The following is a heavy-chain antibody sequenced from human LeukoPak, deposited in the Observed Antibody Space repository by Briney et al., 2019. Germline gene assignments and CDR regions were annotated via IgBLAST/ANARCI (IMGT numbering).Heavy chain of an antibody. CDR1: GFTFSKFW. CDR3: GRDSQSGYSSSWYQLAHIDN. J-gene: IGHJ4*02. Sequence: PGGSLRLSCAASGFTFSKFWVSWVRQAPGKGLEWVSSISGSSTYLFYADSVKGRFTLSRDNAKNSVYLQMTSLRAEDTAVYYCGRDSQSGYSSSWYQLAHIDNWGQGTLVTVSS. CDR2: ISGSSTYL. D-gene: IGHD6-13*01. V-gene: IGHV3-21*01.